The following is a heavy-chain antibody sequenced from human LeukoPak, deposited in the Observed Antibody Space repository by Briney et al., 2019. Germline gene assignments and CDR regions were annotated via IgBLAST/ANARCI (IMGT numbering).Heavy chain of an antibody. CDR3: AGVAVAVAHV. V-gene: IGHV4-34*01. CDR1: GGSFTGYY. Sequence: SETLSLTCAVYGGSFTGYYWSWIRQPPGKGLDWIGEINHSGSTNYNPSLKSRVTIIVDTSKNQFSLNLTSVTAADTAVYYCAGVAVAVAHVWGQGTLVTVSS. CDR2: INHSGST. D-gene: IGHD6-19*01. J-gene: IGHJ4*02.